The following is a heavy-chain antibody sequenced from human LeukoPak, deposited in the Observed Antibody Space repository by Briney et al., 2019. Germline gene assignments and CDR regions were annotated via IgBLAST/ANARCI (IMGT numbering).Heavy chain of an antibody. J-gene: IGHJ6*02. Sequence: SQTLSLTCTVSGGSISSGGYYWSWIRQHPGKGLEWIGYIYYSGSTYYNPSLKSRATIPVDTSKNQFSLKLSSVTAADTAVYYCARGFTIQLQDNYYYYYGMDVWGQETTVTVSS. CDR2: IYYSGST. CDR1: GGSISSGGYY. D-gene: IGHD5-18*01. V-gene: IGHV4-31*03. CDR3: ARGFTIQLQDNYYYYYGMDV.